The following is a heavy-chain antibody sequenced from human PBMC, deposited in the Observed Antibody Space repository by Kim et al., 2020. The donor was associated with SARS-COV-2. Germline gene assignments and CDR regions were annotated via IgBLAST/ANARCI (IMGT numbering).Heavy chain of an antibody. J-gene: IGHJ6*02. V-gene: IGHV3-23*02. Sequence: CVKGRFTITRDNSKNTLYQQMNRLRAEDTAVYYCAKESAAQYYYYYGMDVWGQGTTVTVSS. D-gene: IGHD6-13*01. CDR3: AKESAAQYYYYYGMDV.